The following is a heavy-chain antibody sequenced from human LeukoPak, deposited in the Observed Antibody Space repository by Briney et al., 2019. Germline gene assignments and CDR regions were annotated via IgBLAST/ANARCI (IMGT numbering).Heavy chain of an antibody. CDR2: ISYDGSNK. D-gene: IGHD5-24*01. CDR3: ARDGGRWLQLYYFDY. J-gene: IGHJ4*02. Sequence: GGSLRLSCAASGFTFSSYAMHWVRQAPGKGLEWVAVISYDGSNKYYADSVKGRFTISRDNSKNTLYLQMNSLRAGDTAVYYCARDGGRWLQLYYFDYWGQGTLVTVSS. V-gene: IGHV3-30-3*01. CDR1: GFTFSSYA.